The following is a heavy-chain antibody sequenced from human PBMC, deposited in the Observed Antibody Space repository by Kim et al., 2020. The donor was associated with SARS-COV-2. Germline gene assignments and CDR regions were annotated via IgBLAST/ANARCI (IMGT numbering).Heavy chain of an antibody. CDR2: IYYSGST. J-gene: IGHJ4*02. Sequence: SETLSLTCTVSGGSISSGDYYWSWIRQPPGKGLEWIGYIYYSGSTYYNPSLKSRVTISVDTSKNQFSLKLSSVTAADTAVYYCARVVITMIVVDYWGQGTLVTVSS. D-gene: IGHD3-22*01. CDR1: GGSISSGDYY. CDR3: ARVVITMIVVDY. V-gene: IGHV4-30-4*01.